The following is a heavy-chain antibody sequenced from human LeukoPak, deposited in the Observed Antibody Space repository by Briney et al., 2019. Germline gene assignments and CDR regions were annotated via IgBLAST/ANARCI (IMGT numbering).Heavy chain of an antibody. CDR3: ARVEVFHSTGVFDP. CDR2: ISSSGSTI. J-gene: IGHJ5*02. D-gene: IGHD1-1*01. Sequence: GGSLGLSCAASGFTFSDYYMSWIRQAPVKGLEWVSYISSSGSTIYYADTVKGRFTISRDNAKNSLYLQMNSLRAEDTAVYYCARVEVFHSTGVFDPWGQGTLVTVSS. V-gene: IGHV3-11*01. CDR1: GFTFSDYY.